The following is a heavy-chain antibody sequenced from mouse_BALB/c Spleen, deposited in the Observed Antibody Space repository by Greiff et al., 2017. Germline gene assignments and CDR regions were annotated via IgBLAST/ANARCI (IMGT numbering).Heavy chain of an antibody. D-gene: IGHD1-1*01. CDR1: GFYIKDYY. CDR3: NASHYGSSYYAMDY. Sequence: EVQLQQSGAELVRSADSVKLSCTASGFYIKDYYMYWVKQRPAQSLEGIGWIDRENGDTEYAPQFQGSATMTADTSSNTAYLQLSSLTSDDTAVYYCNASHYGSSYYAMDYWGQGTSVTVSS. CDR2: IDRENGDT. V-gene: IGHV14-4*02. J-gene: IGHJ4*01.